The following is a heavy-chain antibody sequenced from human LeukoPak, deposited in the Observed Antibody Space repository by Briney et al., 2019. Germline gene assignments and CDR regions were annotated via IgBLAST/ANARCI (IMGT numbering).Heavy chain of an antibody. V-gene: IGHV4-30-4*08. CDR2: IYYSGST. D-gene: IGHD3-22*01. CDR3: ARGENYYDSSGYYFDS. CDR1: GGSIRSGDYY. J-gene: IGHJ4*02. Sequence: SQTLSLTCTVSGGSIRSGDYYWSWIRQPPGKGLEWIGYIYYSGSTYYNPSFESRFTISVDTSKNRFSLRLTSVTAADTAVYYCARGENYYDSSGYYFDSWGQGTLVTVSS.